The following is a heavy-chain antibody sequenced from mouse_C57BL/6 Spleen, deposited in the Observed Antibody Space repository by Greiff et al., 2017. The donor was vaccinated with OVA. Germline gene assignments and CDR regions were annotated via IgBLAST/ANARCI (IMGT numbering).Heavy chain of an antibody. CDR3: ARSGYYGSYFDY. V-gene: IGHV1-50*01. J-gene: IGHJ2*01. Sequence: QVQLQQPGAELVKPGASVKLSCKASGYTFTSYRMQWVKQRPGQGLEWIGEIDPSDSYTNYNQKFKGKATLTVDTSSSTAYMQLSSLTSEDSAVYYCARSGYYGSYFDYWGQGTTLTVSS. CDR1: GYTFTSYR. CDR2: IDPSDSYT. D-gene: IGHD1-1*01.